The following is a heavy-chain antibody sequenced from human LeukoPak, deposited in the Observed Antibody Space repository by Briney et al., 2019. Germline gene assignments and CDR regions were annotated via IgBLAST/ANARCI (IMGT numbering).Heavy chain of an antibody. CDR2: IHHGGTT. Sequence: SGTLSLTCAVSGGSISSGNWWTWFRRSPGTGLEWIGEIHHGGTTIYNPSLKRRVTISVDKPKNQFSLKLSSVTAADTAVYYCARKDYYYMDVWGKGTTVTVSS. CDR3: ARKDYYYMDV. J-gene: IGHJ6*03. V-gene: IGHV4-4*02. CDR1: GGSISSGNW.